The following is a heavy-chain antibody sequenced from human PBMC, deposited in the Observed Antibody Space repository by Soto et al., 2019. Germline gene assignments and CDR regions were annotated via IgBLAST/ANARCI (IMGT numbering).Heavy chain of an antibody. CDR2: IYYSGST. D-gene: IGHD3-22*01. CDR1: GGSISSGGYY. V-gene: IGHV4-31*03. CDR3: ARYFRHGSCYSGRPIYCFDY. Sequence: SGTLSLTCTVSGGSISSGGYYWSWIRQHPGKGLEWIGYIYYSGSTYYNPSLKSRVTISVDTSKNQFSLKLSSVTAADTAVYYCARYFRHGSCYSGRPIYCFDYWGQGTLVTVSS. J-gene: IGHJ4*02.